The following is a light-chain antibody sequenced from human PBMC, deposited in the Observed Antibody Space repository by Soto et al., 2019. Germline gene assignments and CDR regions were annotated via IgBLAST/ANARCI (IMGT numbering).Light chain of an antibody. CDR2: GAS. CDR1: QSVSTN. J-gene: IGKJ2*01. CDR3: QQYYNWPEYT. V-gene: IGKV3-15*01. Sequence: ETVITQSPATLSVSPGERATLSCRASQSVSTNLAWYQHKPGQAPRLLIYGASTRATGVPARFSGSGSGTDFTLTIGSLQSEDFAVYYCQQYYNWPEYTFGQGTKLEI.